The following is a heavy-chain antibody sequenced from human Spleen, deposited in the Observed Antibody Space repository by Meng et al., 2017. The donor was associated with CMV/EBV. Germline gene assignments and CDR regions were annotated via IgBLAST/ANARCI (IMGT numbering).Heavy chain of an antibody. V-gene: IGHV4-39*01. J-gene: IGHJ6*02. CDR2: IYYSGST. CDR1: GGSISSSSYY. D-gene: IGHD6-6*01. Sequence: SETLSLTCTVSGGSISSSSYYWGWIRQPPGKGLEWIGSIYYSGSTYYNPSLKSRVTISVDTSKNQFSLKLSSVTAADTAVYYCARENSSSSTYYYYRMDVWGQGTTVTVSS. CDR3: ARENSSSSTYYYYRMDV.